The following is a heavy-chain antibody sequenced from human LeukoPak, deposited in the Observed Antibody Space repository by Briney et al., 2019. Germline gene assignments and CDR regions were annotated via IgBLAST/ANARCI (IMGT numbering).Heavy chain of an antibody. CDR3: AKLNRGAAAGTYADY. CDR2: ISGSGGST. V-gene: IGHV3-23*01. Sequence: GGSLRLSCAASGFTFSSYAMSWVRQAPGKGLEWVSAISGSGGSTYYADSVKGRFTISRDNSRNTLYLQMNSLRAEDTAVYYCAKLNRGAAAGTYADYWGQGTLVTVSS. J-gene: IGHJ4*02. CDR1: GFTFSSYA. D-gene: IGHD6-13*01.